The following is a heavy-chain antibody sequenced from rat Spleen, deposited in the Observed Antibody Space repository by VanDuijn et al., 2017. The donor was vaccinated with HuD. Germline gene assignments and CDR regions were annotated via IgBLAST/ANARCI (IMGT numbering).Heavy chain of an antibody. Sequence: EVKLVESGGGLEQPGNSLTLSCVASGFIFSNYGMHWIRQAPRKGLEWIAMIYYDSSKIFYADTVEGRFTTSRDNSKNTLYLEMNSLRSEDTAMYYCAALDYGSYDYWGQGVMVTVSS. CDR3: AALDYGSYDY. J-gene: IGHJ2*01. V-gene: IGHV5-54*01. CDR1: GFIFSNYG. D-gene: IGHD1-11*01. CDR2: IYYDSSKI.